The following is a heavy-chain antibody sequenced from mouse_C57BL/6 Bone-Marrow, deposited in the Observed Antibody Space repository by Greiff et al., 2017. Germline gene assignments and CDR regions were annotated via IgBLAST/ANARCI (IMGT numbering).Heavy chain of an antibody. D-gene: IGHD2-3*01. Sequence: EVKLMESVAELVRPGASVKLSCTASGFNIKNTYMHWVKQRPEQGLEWIGRIDPENGNTKYAPKFQGKATITADTSSNTASLQLSSLTSEDTAIYYCARSRDGYYVLDYWGQGTTLTVSS. CDR3: ARSRDGYYVLDY. CDR1: GFNIKNTY. J-gene: IGHJ2*01. CDR2: IDPENGNT. V-gene: IGHV14-3*01.